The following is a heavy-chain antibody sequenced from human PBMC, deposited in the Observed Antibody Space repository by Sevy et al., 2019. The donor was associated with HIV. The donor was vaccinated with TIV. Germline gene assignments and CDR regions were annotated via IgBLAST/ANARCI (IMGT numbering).Heavy chain of an antibody. CDR1: GYTFTSYG. J-gene: IGHJ4*02. Sequence: ASVKVSCKASGYTFTSYGISWVRQAPGQGLEWMGWISAYNGNTNYAQKLQGRVTMTTDTSTSTAYMELRSLRSGDTALYFCARDLGGYYDSSGYYPIDYWGQGTLVTASS. D-gene: IGHD3-22*01. V-gene: IGHV1-18*01. CDR2: ISAYNGNT. CDR3: ARDLGGYYDSSGYYPIDY.